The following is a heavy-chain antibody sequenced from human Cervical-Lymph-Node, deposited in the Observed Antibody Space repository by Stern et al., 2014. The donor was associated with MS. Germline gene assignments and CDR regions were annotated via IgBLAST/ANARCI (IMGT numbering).Heavy chain of an antibody. V-gene: IGHV2-5*02. CDR3: AHTYNQLNFWYFDL. D-gene: IGHD5-24*01. Sequence: QITLKESGPKLVKPTQTLTLTCTFSGFALTTSGVGVGWIRQPPGKALEWLGLVYWDDDRLYSPFLKRRLTITQDISKTQVVLTMTNMDPVDTATYYCAHTYNQLNFWYFDLWGRGTLVTVSS. CDR2: VYWDDDR. J-gene: IGHJ2*01. CDR1: GFALTTSGVG.